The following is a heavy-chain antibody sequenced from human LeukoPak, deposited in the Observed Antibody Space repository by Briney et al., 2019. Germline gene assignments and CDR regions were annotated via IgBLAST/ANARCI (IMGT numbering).Heavy chain of an antibody. CDR2: IRNKANRYTT. D-gene: IGHD7-27*01. CDR3: ARSPLGIAPFDY. Sequence: GGSLRLSCAASGFTFSDHHMDWVRQAPGEGLEWVARIRNKANRYTTEYAASVKGRFTISRDDSENSLYLQMDSLKTEDTAVYYCARSPLGIAPFDYWGQGTLVTVTS. J-gene: IGHJ4*02. V-gene: IGHV3-72*01. CDR1: GFTFSDHH.